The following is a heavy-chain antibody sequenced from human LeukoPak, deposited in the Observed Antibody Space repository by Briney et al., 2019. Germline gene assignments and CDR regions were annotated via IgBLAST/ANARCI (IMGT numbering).Heavy chain of an antibody. D-gene: IGHD3-9*01. J-gene: IGHJ4*02. Sequence: GGSLRLSCAASGFTVSSNYMSWLRQAPGKGLEWGSVIYSGGSTYYADSVKGRFTISRDNSKNTLYLQMNSLRAEDTAVYYCALLRYFDWLIYWGQGTLVTVSS. V-gene: IGHV3-66*01. CDR3: ALLRYFDWLIY. CDR1: GFTVSSNY. CDR2: IYSGGST.